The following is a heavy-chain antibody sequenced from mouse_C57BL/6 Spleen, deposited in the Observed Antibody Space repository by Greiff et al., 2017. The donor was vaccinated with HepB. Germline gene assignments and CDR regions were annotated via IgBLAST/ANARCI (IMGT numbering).Heavy chain of an antibody. CDR3: ARLDGSSYEDYAMDY. D-gene: IGHD1-1*01. V-gene: IGHV1-7*01. J-gene: IGHJ4*01. CDR1: GYTFTSYW. Sequence: VQLQQSGAELAKPGASVKLSCKASGYTFTSYWMHWVKQRPGQGLEWIGYINPSSGYTKYNQKFKDKATLTADKSSSTSYMQLSSLTYEDAEVYYCARLDGSSYEDYAMDYWGQGTSVTVSS. CDR2: INPSSGYT.